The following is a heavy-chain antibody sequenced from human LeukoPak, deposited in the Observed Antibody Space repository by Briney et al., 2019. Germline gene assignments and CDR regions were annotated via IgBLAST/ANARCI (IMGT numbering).Heavy chain of an antibody. J-gene: IGHJ4*02. Sequence: GGSLRLSCAASGFTFSSYEMNWVRQAPGKGLEWVSYISSSGGTIHYADSVKGRFTISRDNSKNTLYLQMNSLRAEDTAVYYCAKGSDTAPDYWGQGTLVTVSS. D-gene: IGHD5-18*01. V-gene: IGHV3-48*03. CDR2: ISSSGGTI. CDR1: GFTFSSYE. CDR3: AKGSDTAPDY.